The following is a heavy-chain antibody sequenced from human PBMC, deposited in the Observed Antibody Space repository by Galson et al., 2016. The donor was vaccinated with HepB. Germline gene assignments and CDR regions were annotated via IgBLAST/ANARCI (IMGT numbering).Heavy chain of an antibody. J-gene: IGHJ4*02. V-gene: IGHV3-23*01. CDR3: AKDRGSLVDTGTLNY. CDR2: ISGSGGST. D-gene: IGHD5-18*01. Sequence: SLRLSCAASGLSFSGYAMSWVRQAPGKGLEWVSGISGSGGSTSYADSVKGRFTISRDNSKNRLHLQMSGLRVDDTAAYYCAKDRGSLVDTGTLNYWGQGTLVTVSS. CDR1: GLSFSGYA.